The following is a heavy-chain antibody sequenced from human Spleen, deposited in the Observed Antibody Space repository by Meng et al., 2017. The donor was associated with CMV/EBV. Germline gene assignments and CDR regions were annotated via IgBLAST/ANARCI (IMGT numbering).Heavy chain of an antibody. J-gene: IGHJ4*02. CDR1: GYSISSGYY. Sequence: GSLRLSCTVSGYSISSGYYWGWVRQPPGKGLEWIGSIYHSGSTYYNPSLKSRVTISVDTSKNQFSLKLSSVTAADTAVYYCARARFDYRSQGTLVTVSS. CDR3: ARARFDY. V-gene: IGHV4-38-2*02. CDR2: IYHSGST.